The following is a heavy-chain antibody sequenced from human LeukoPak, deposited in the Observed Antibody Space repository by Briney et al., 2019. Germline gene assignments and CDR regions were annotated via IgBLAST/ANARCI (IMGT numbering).Heavy chain of an antibody. CDR2: VDPEDGET. D-gene: IGHD2-2*01. V-gene: IGHV1-69-2*01. Sequence: ASVKISCKASGYTITDYYMHWVQQAPGKGLEWMGRVDPEDGETIYAEKFQGRVTITADTSTDTAYMELSSLRSEDTAVYYCATVWDSSSSYYYYYMDVWGKGTTVTVSS. CDR3: ATVWDSSSSYYYYYMDV. J-gene: IGHJ6*03. CDR1: GYTITDYY.